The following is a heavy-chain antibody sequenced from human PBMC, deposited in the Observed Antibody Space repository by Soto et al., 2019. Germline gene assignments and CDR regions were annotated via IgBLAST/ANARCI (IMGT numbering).Heavy chain of an antibody. V-gene: IGHV3-30-3*01. CDR3: ARDPLWGTAMVLWYFDL. D-gene: IGHD5-18*01. CDR1: GCTFSSYA. Sequence: QVKLVESGGGVVQPGRSLRLSCAASGCTFSSYAMHWVRQAPGKGLEWVAVISYDGSNKYYADSVKGRFTISRDNSKNTLYLQMNSLRAEDTAVYYCARDPLWGTAMVLWYFDLWGRGTLVTVSS. J-gene: IGHJ2*01. CDR2: ISYDGSNK.